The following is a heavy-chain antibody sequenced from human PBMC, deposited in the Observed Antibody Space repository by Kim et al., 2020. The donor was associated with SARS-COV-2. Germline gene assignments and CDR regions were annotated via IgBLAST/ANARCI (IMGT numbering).Heavy chain of an antibody. CDR1: GGSFSGYY. CDR2: INHSGST. V-gene: IGHV4-34*01. CDR3: ARRSLSPQSPTYYFDY. D-gene: IGHD3-10*01. J-gene: IGHJ4*02. Sequence: SETLSLTCAVYGGSFSGYYWSWIRQPPGKGLEWIGEINHSGSTNYNPSLKSRVTISVDTSKNQFSLKLSSVTAADTAVYYCARRSLSPQSPTYYFDYWGQGTLVTVSS.